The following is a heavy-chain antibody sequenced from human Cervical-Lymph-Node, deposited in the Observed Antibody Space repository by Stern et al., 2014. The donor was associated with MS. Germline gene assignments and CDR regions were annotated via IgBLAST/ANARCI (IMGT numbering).Heavy chain of an antibody. J-gene: IGHJ4*02. CDR3: ARERPIYGGNYYTRTFDY. Sequence: VHLVESGAEVKKPGASVKVSCKASGYTLTSYGISWVRQAPGQGLEWMGWISGYNGKTKYAQKLQGRVTMTTDTSTSTAYMELRSLRSDDTAVYYCARERPIYGGNYYTRTFDYWGQGTLVTVSS. D-gene: IGHD1-26*01. CDR1: GYTLTSYG. CDR2: ISGYNGKT. V-gene: IGHV1-18*01.